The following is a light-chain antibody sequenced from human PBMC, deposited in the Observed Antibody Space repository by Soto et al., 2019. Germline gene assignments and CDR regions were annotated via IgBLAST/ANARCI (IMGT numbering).Light chain of an antibody. J-gene: IGKJ1*01. CDR1: RSIINW. Sequence: DIQLTQSPSTLSASVGDRVTITCRASRSIINWLAWYQQKSWKGPKLLIYKASNFQAGVPSRFSGIGYGTEFTLTISSLQPDDVATYYCHHYSDHWPFGQGTKVESK. CDR3: HHYSDHWP. CDR2: KAS. V-gene: IGKV1-5*03.